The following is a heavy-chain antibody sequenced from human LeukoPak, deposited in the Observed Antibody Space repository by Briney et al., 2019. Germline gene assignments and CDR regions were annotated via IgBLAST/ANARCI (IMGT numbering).Heavy chain of an antibody. CDR2: INSNSGGI. J-gene: IGHJ4*02. CDR1: GYTFTDYY. Sequence: GASVRVSCKTSGYTFTDYYIHWMRQAPRQGLEWMGWINSNSGGISYAQKFQGRVTLTRDTPARTVFMELNRLTSDDTAVYYCARTSIEARRADFDYWGQGTVVTVSS. D-gene: IGHD6-6*01. CDR3: ARTSIEARRADFDY. V-gene: IGHV1-2*02.